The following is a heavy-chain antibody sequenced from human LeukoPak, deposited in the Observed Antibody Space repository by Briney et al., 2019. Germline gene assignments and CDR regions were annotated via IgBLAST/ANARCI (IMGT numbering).Heavy chain of an antibody. J-gene: IGHJ4*01. V-gene: IGHV4-59*01. CDR1: GGSISSYY. CDR2: IYYSGST. CDR3: ARGDVGYFDY. Sequence: SETLSLTCTVSGGSISSYYWSWIRQPPGKGLEWIGYIYYSGSTNYNPSLKSRVTISVDTSKNQSSLKLSSVTAADTAVYYCARGDVGYFDYWGHGSLVTVSS. D-gene: IGHD1-26*01.